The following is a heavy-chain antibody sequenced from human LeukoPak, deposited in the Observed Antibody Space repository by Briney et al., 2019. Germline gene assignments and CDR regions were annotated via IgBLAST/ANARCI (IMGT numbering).Heavy chain of an antibody. V-gene: IGHV7-4-1*02. CDR3: ARGIAAAGTFQRSYYYYYGMDV. J-gene: IGHJ6*02. CDR2: INTNTGNP. D-gene: IGHD6-13*01. CDR1: GCIFSTYP. Sequence: ASVKVSCKASGCIFSTYPINWVRQAPGQGLEWMGWINTNTGNPTYAQGFTGRFVFSLDTSVSTAYLQISSLKAEDTAVYYCARGIAAAGTFQRSYYYYYGMDVWGQGTTVTVSS.